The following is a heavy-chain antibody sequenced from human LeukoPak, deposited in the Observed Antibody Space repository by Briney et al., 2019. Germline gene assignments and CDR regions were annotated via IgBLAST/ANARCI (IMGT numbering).Heavy chain of an antibody. CDR2: INHSGST. Sequence: SETLSLTCAVYGGSFSGYYWSWIRQPPGKGLEWIGEINHSGSTNYNPSLKSRVTISVDTSKNQFSLKLSSVTAADTAVYCCARRYYGSGRRFDPWGQGTLVTVSS. CDR1: GGSFSGYY. CDR3: ARRYYGSGRRFDP. V-gene: IGHV4-34*01. D-gene: IGHD3-10*01. J-gene: IGHJ5*02.